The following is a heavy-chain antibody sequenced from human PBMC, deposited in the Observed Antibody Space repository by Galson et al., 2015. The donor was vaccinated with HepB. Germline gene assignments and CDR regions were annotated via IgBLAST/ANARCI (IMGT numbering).Heavy chain of an antibody. Sequence: SLRLSCAASGFTFSNAWMSWVRQAPGKGLEWVGRIKSKTDGGTTDYAAPVKGRFTISRDDSKNTLYLQMNSLKTEDTAVYYCTTDILGYCTNGVCYTSDYWGQGTLVTVSS. CDR1: GFTFSNAW. D-gene: IGHD2-8*01. CDR3: TTDILGYCTNGVCYTSDY. V-gene: IGHV3-15*01. J-gene: IGHJ4*02. CDR2: IKSKTDGGTT.